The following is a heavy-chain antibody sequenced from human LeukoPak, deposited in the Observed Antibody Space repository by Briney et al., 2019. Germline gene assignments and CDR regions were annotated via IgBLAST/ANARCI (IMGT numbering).Heavy chain of an antibody. Sequence: KPSETLSLPCAVYGGSFSGYYWSWIRQPPGKGLEWIGEINHSGSTNYNPSLKSRVTISVDTSKNQFSLKLSSVTAADTAVYYCARHRWDGYNLEARATPYDAFDIWGQGTMVTVSS. J-gene: IGHJ3*02. CDR3: ARHRWDGYNLEARATPYDAFDI. CDR2: INHSGST. V-gene: IGHV4-34*01. CDR1: GGSFSGYY. D-gene: IGHD5-12*01.